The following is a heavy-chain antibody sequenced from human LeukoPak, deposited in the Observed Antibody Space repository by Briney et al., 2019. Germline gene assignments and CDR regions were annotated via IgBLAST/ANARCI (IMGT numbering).Heavy chain of an antibody. D-gene: IGHD1-26*01. CDR1: GYTLTELS. CDR2: FDPEDGET. J-gene: IGHJ4*02. CDR3: ATYQPSIVGAAPFDY. Sequence: PEASVKVTCKVSGYTLTELSMHWVRQPAGKGLEWMGGFDPEDGETIYAQKFQGRVSMTDETSTDTAYMELSSLRSEDTAVYYCATYQPSIVGAAPFDYWGQGTLVTVSS. V-gene: IGHV1-24*01.